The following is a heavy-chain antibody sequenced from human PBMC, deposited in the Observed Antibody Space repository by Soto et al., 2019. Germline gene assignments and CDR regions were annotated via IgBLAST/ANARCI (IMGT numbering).Heavy chain of an antibody. V-gene: IGHV3-30-3*01. CDR2: ISYDGSNK. D-gene: IGHD2-2*01. J-gene: IGHJ3*02. CDR1: GFTFSSYA. CDR3: ARKYQLLYAFDI. Sequence: LRLSCAASGFTFSSYAMHWVRQAPGKGLEWVAVISYDGSNKYYADSVKGRFTISRDNSKNTLYLQMNSLRAEDTAVYYCARKYQLLYAFDIWGQGTMVTVSS.